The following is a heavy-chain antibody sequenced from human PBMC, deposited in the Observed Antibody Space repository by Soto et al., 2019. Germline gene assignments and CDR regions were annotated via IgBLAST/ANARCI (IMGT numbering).Heavy chain of an antibody. Sequence: QVQLVQSGAEVKKPGSSVKVSCKASGGTFSSYAISWVRQAPGQGLEWMGGIIPIFGTANYAQKFQGRVTITADESTSTAYMELSSLRSEDTAVYYCARDGGIAAADKYYYGMDVWGQGTTVTVSS. CDR3: ARDGGIAAADKYYYGMDV. J-gene: IGHJ6*02. CDR1: GGTFSSYA. D-gene: IGHD6-13*01. CDR2: IIPIFGTA. V-gene: IGHV1-69*01.